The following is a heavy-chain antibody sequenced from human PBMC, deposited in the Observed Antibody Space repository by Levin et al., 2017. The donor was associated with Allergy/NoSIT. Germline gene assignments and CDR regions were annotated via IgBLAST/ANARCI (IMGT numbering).Heavy chain of an antibody. CDR3: ARIRGRVAGDYYYGMDV. V-gene: IGHV1-69*06. CDR2: IIPIFGTA. D-gene: IGHD3-3*01. Sequence: RASVKVSCKASGGTFSSYAISWVRQAPGQGLEWMGGIIPIFGTANYAQKFQGRVTITADKSTSTAYMELSSLRSEDTAVYYCARIRGRVAGDYYYGMDVWGQGTTVTVSS. J-gene: IGHJ6*02. CDR1: GGTFSSYA.